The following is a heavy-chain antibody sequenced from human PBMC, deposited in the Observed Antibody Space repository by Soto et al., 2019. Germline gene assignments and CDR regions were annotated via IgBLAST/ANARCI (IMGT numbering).Heavy chain of an antibody. V-gene: IGHV3-7*01. CDR2: IDQDGGEK. CDR1: GFTFSAYW. Sequence: PGGSLRLSCAASGFTFSAYWMSWVRQVPGRGLEWVANIDQDGGEKNYVDSVKGRFTISRDNAKNSLYLQMNSLRAEDTAVYYCAREEAVGATMKFFDYWGQGTLVTVSS. J-gene: IGHJ4*02. CDR3: AREEAVGATMKFFDY. D-gene: IGHD1-26*01.